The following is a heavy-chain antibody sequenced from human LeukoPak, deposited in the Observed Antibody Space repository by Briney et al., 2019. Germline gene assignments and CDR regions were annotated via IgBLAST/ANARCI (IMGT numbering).Heavy chain of an antibody. V-gene: IGHV3-7*05. Sequence: PGGSLRLSFAPSGSTFSRTWTRWVRQTPGKGLEWVANINQDGGEKYYVDSVKGRFTISRDNAKNSLYLQMNSLRAEDTGLYYSAIGPLGENSGSNDYWGQGTLVTVSS. CDR2: INQDGGEK. CDR3: AIGPLGENSGSNDY. CDR1: GSTFSRTW. D-gene: IGHD1-26*01. J-gene: IGHJ4*02.